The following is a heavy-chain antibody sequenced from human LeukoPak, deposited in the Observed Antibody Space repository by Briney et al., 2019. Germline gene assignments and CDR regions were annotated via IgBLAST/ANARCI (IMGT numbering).Heavy chain of an antibody. D-gene: IGHD1-26*01. J-gene: IGHJ6*04. Sequence: GVSVKVSCKASGYTFTNYGISWVRQAPGQGLEWMGWISAYNGNTNYAQKLQGRVTMTTDTSTSTAYMELSRLRSDDTAVYYCARARGSYLSRMDVWGKGTTVTVSS. V-gene: IGHV1-18*01. CDR1: GYTFTNYG. CDR3: ARARGSYLSRMDV. CDR2: ISAYNGNT.